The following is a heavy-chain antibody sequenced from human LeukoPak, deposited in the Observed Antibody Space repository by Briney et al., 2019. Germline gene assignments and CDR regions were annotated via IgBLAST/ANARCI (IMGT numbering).Heavy chain of an antibody. CDR2: INPNSGGT. J-gene: IGHJ6*02. CDR3: ARDRIAAAGPYYYYGMDV. CDR1: GYTFSDYY. D-gene: IGHD6-13*01. Sequence: ASVKVSCKASGYTFSDYYMHWVRQAPGQGLEWMGWINPNSGGTNYAQKFQGWVTMTRDTSISTAYMELSRLRSDDTAVYYCARDRIAAAGPYYYYGMDVWGQGTTVTVSS. V-gene: IGHV1-2*04.